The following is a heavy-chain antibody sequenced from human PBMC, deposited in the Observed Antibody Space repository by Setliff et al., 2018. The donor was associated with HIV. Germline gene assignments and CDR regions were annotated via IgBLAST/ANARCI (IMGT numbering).Heavy chain of an antibody. J-gene: IGHJ4*02. CDR3: AKGYFDWLRAGTFDY. CDR2: ISAYNGNT. D-gene: IGHD3-9*01. V-gene: IGHV1-18*04. Sequence: ASVKVSCKASGYTFTSYYMHWVRQAPGQGLEWMGWISAYNGNTNYAQKFQGRVTITTDESTTTAYMELSSLRSEDTAVYYCAKGYFDWLRAGTFDYWGQGSLVTSPQ. CDR1: GYTFTSYY.